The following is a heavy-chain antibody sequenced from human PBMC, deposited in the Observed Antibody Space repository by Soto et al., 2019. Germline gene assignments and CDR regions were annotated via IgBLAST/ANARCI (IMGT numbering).Heavy chain of an antibody. CDR1: GFTFSSYW. D-gene: IGHD3-9*01. V-gene: IGHV3-74*01. J-gene: IGHJ4*02. Sequence: EVQLMESGGGLVQPGGSLRLSCAASGFTFSSYWMHWVRQAPGKGLVWVSRINSDGSSTSYADSVKGRFTISRDNAKNTLYLQMNSLRAEDTAVYHCAREDLLYAGYFPFDYWGQGTLVTVSS. CDR3: AREDLLYAGYFPFDY. CDR2: INSDGSST.